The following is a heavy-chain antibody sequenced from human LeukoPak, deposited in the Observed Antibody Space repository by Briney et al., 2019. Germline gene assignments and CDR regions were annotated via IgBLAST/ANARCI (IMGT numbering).Heavy chain of an antibody. D-gene: IGHD3-22*01. CDR2: INHSGST. CDR3: ARTPGGYYYDSSGYYPYYFDY. Sequence: SETLSLTCAVYGGSFSGYYWSWIRQPPGKGLEWIGEINHSGSTNYNPSLKSRVTISVDTSKNQLSLKLSSVTAADTAVYYCARTPGGYYYDSSGYYPYYFDYWGQGTPVTVSS. J-gene: IGHJ4*02. CDR1: GGSFSGYY. V-gene: IGHV4-34*01.